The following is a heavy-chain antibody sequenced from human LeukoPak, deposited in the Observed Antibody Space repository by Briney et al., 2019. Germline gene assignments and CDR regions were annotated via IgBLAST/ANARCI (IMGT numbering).Heavy chain of an antibody. J-gene: IGHJ4*02. CDR3: ARGYSTGWYPHY. Sequence: GSLRLSCAASGFTFSNYAMSWVRQAPGKGLEWVSAISGSGGTTKYADSAKGRFTISRDNSKNTLFLQMNSLRAEDTAVYYCARGYSTGWYPHYWGQGALVTVSS. CDR1: GFTFSNYA. V-gene: IGHV3-23*01. D-gene: IGHD6-19*01. CDR2: ISGSGGTT.